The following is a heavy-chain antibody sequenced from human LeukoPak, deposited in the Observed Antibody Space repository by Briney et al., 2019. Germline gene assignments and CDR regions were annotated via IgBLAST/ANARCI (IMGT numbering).Heavy chain of an antibody. CDR3: ARGSDGSGNSYRNWFDP. J-gene: IGHJ5*02. CDR1: GGSISLYF. Sequence: PSETLSLTCIISGGSISLYFWTWIRQPPGRGLEWIGNVYYSGSTNYNPSLESRFTISVDTSKNQFSLKLSSVTAADTAVYYCARGSDGSGNSYRNWFDPWGQGTRVTVSS. V-gene: IGHV4-59*12. D-gene: IGHD3-10*01. CDR2: VYYSGST.